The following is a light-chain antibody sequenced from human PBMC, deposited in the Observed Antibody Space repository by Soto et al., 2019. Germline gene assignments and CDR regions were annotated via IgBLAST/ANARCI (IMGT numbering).Light chain of an antibody. J-gene: IGLJ1*01. CDR2: SNN. CDR3: AAWDDSLNGYV. CDR1: SSNIGSNI. V-gene: IGLV1-44*01. Sequence: QSVLTQPPSASGTPGQRVTISCSGSSSNIGSNIVNWYQQLPGTAPKLLMYSNNQRPSGVPDRFSGSKSGTSASLAISGLQSEDEADYYYAAWDDSLNGYVFGTGTKVTVL.